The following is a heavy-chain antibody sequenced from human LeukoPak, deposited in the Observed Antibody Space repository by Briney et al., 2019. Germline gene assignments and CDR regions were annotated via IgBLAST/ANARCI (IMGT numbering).Heavy chain of an antibody. Sequence: SETLSLTCTVSGGSISSGVYYWSWIRQPPGKGLEWIGYIYHSGSTYYNPSLKSRVTISVDRSKNQFSLKLSSVTAADTAVYYCARTVGYWNYVTDYWGQGTLVTVSS. V-gene: IGHV4-30-2*01. D-gene: IGHD1-7*01. CDR1: GGSISSGVYY. CDR3: ARTVGYWNYVTDY. CDR2: IYHSGST. J-gene: IGHJ4*02.